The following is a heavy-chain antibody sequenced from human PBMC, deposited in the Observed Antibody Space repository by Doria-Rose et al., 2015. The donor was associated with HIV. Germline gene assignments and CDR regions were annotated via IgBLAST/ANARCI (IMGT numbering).Heavy chain of an antibody. D-gene: IGHD6-13*01. V-gene: IGHV2-26*01. CDR2: IFSDDER. Sequence: SGPVLVKPIETLTLTCTVSGVSLSSPGMGVSWIRQPPGKALEWLANIFSDDERSYKTCLKRRLTISRGTSKSQVVLTMTDMDPVDTATYYCARIKSSRWYHKYYFDFWGQGTLVIVSA. CDR3: ARIKSSRWYHKYYFDF. J-gene: IGHJ4*02. CDR1: GVSLSSPGMG.